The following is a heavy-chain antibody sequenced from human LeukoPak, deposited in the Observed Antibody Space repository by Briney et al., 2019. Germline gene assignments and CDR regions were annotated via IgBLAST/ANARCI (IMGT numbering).Heavy chain of an antibody. J-gene: IGHJ4*02. CDR3: ARDFWGSGDY. D-gene: IGHD7-27*01. V-gene: IGHV3-7*01. Sequence: GGSLRLSCAASGFTFSNYWMSWVRQAPVKGLEWVANIKEDGSAIYYMDSVKGRFTISRDSAKNSVYLQMNSLRGEDTAVYYCARDFWGSGDYWGQGALVTVSS. CDR2: IKEDGSAI. CDR1: GFTFSNYW.